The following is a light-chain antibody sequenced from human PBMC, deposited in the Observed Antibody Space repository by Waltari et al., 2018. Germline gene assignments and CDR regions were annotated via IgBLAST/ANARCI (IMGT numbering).Light chain of an antibody. V-gene: IGLV2-23*02. Sequence: QSALTQPASVSGSPGQSVTIFCTGASSDIGRYDIVSWYQQHPGNAPKLIICDVSKRPSGVSDRFSGSKSRDTASLTISGLQFEDEADYYCCSYAGNYIWVFGGGTRLIVL. CDR2: DVS. CDR3: CSYAGNYIWV. J-gene: IGLJ3*02. CDR1: SSDIGRYDI.